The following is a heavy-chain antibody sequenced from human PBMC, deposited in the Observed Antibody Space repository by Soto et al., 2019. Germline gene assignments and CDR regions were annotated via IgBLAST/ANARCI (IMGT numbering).Heavy chain of an antibody. CDR3: ARGPQVNYFDY. V-gene: IGHV1-3*01. Sequence: ASVKVSCKASGYTFTSYAMHWVRQAPGQRLEWMGWINAGNGNTKYSQKFQGRVTITRDKSTSTAYMELSSLRSEDTAVYYCARGPQVNYFDYWGQGTLVTVSS. CDR1: GYTFTSYA. J-gene: IGHJ4*02. CDR2: INAGNGNT.